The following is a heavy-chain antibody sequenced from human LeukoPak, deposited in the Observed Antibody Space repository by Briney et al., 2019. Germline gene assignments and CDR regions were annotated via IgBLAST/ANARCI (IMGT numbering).Heavy chain of an antibody. Sequence: GGSLRLSCAASGFTFSSYSMNWVRQAPGKGLEWVSSISSSSSYIYYADSVKDRFTISRHNAKNSLHLQVNSLRAEDTAVSYWARVPGVIAAAGRFDYWGQGTLVTVSS. V-gene: IGHV3-21*01. CDR2: ISSSSSYI. CDR1: GFTFSSYS. CDR3: ARVPGVIAAAGRFDY. J-gene: IGHJ4*02. D-gene: IGHD6-13*01.